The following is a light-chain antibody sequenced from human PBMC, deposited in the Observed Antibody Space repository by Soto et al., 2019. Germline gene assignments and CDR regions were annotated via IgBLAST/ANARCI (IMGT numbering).Light chain of an antibody. CDR2: AAS. Sequence: EIVLTQSPGALSLSPGERATLSCRASQSVSSSYLAWYQQKPGQAPRLLIYAASSRATGIPDRFSGSGSGTDFTLTISRLEPEDFAGYYCQQFGSSSYTFGQGTKLEIK. V-gene: IGKV3-20*01. CDR3: QQFGSSSYT. J-gene: IGKJ2*01. CDR1: QSVSSSY.